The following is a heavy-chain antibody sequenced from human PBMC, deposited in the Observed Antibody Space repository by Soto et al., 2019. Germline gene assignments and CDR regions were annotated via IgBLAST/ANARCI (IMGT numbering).Heavy chain of an antibody. CDR1: GFTFSSHG. CDR2: ISSDESNK. CDR3: ARDDSGFSGSDYIDYFNY. J-gene: IGHJ4*02. Sequence: PGGSLRLSCAASGFTFSSHGMHWVRQAPGKGLEWVAVISSDESNKFYADSVRGRVTFTRDTSAGTVYMQLSSLTSEDTAVYYCARDDSGFSGSDYIDYFNYWGQGALVTVSS. D-gene: IGHD1-26*01. V-gene: IGHV3-30*03.